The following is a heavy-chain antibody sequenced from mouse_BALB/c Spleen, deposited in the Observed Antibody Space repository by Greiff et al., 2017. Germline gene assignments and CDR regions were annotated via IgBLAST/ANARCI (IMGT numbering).Heavy chain of an antibody. V-gene: IGHV14-1*02. D-gene: IGHD2-14*01. Sequence: VQLKESGAELVRPGALVKLSCKASGFNIKDYYMHWVKQRPEQGLEWIGWIDPENGNTIYDPKFQGKASITADTSSNTAYLQLSSLTSEDTAVYYCARRWTYYMYVFDYWGQGTTLTVSS. CDR2: IDPENGNT. J-gene: IGHJ2*01. CDR3: ARRWTYYMYVFDY. CDR1: GFNIKDYY.